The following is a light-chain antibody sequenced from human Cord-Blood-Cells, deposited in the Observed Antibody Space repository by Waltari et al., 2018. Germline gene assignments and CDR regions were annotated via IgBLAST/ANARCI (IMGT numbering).Light chain of an antibody. V-gene: IGKV3-20*01. CDR3: QQYGSSPPWT. Sequence: LSLSPGERATLSCRASQSVSSSYLAWYQQKPGQAPRLLIYGASSRATGIPDRFSGSGSGTDFTLTISRLEPEDFAVYYCQQYGSSPPWTFGQGTKVEIK. CDR1: QSVSSSY. J-gene: IGKJ1*01. CDR2: GAS.